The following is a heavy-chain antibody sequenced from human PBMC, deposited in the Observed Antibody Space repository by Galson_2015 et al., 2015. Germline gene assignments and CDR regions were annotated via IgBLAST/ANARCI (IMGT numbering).Heavy chain of an antibody. D-gene: IGHD2-2*01. V-gene: IGHV3-15*01. J-gene: IGHJ4*02. CDR1: GFTFSNAW. CDR3: TTEAPDCSSTSCPPPIDY. Sequence: SLRLSCAASGFTFSNAWMSWVRQAPGKGLEWVGRIKSKTDGGTTDYAAPVKGRFTISRDDSKNTLYLQMNSLKTEDTAVYYCTTEAPDCSSTSCPPPIDYWGQGTLVTVSS. CDR2: IKSKTDGGTT.